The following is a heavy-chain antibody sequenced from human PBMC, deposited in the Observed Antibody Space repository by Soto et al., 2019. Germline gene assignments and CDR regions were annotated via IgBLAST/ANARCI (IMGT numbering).Heavy chain of an antibody. CDR1: GFTFSSYA. V-gene: IGHV3-23*01. D-gene: IGHD6-13*01. CDR3: AKVLIAAALPPYYYGMDV. Sequence: GGSLRLSCAASGFTFSSYAMSWVRQAPGKGLEWVSAISGSGGSTYYADSVKGRLTHSRDNSKNTLYLQMNSLRAEETAVYYCAKVLIAAALPPYYYGMDVWGQGTTVTVSS. CDR2: ISGSGGST. J-gene: IGHJ6*02.